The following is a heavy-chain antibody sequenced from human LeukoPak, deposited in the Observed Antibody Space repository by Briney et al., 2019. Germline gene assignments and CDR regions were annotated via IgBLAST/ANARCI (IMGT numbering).Heavy chain of an antibody. Sequence: PSETLSLTCAVSGDSISSGSYYWSWLRQPAGKGLEWIGRIYISGRTSYNPSLKSRVTISADTSKNQISLKINSVTAADTAVYYCARGYRFYFDYWGQGTLVTVSP. CDR2: IYISGRT. D-gene: IGHD1-1*01. CDR3: ARGYRFYFDY. V-gene: IGHV4-61*02. CDR1: GDSISSGSYY. J-gene: IGHJ4*02.